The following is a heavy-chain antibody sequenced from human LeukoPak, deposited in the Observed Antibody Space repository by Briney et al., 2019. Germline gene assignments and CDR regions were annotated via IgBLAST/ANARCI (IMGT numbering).Heavy chain of an antibody. D-gene: IGHD3-22*01. CDR1: GFTVSSNY. CDR3: ARGDYYDSSGYSAY. J-gene: IGHJ4*02. V-gene: IGHV3-33*08. CDR2: IWYDGSNK. Sequence: PGGSLRLSCAASGFTVSSNYMSWVRQAPGKGLEWVAVIWYDGSNKYYADSVKGRFTISRDNSKNTLYLQMNSLRAEDTAVYYCARGDYYDSSGYSAYWGQGTLVTVSS.